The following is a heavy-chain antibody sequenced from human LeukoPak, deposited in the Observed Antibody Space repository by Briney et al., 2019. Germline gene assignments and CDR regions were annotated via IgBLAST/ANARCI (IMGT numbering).Heavy chain of an antibody. V-gene: IGHV3-21*01. J-gene: IGHJ4*02. Sequence: PGGSLRLSCAASGFTFSSYAMSWVRQAPGKGLEWVSSISSSSSYIYYADSVKGRFTISRDNAKNSLYLQMNSLRAEDTAVYYCARDQQWLVDYWGQGTLVTVSS. CDR2: ISSSSSYI. D-gene: IGHD6-19*01. CDR1: GFTFSSYA. CDR3: ARDQQWLVDY.